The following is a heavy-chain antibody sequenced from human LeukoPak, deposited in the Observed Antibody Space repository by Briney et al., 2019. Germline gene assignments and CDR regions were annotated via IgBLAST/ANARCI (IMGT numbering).Heavy chain of an antibody. J-gene: IGHJ4*02. V-gene: IGHV3-9*01. CDR2: ISWNSGTI. Sequence: GGSLRLSCAASGFTFGDYAMHWVRQAPGKGLEWVSGISWNSGTIGYADSVRGRFTISRDNAKNSLYLQMNSLRAEDTAVYYCARDRGNGYRDYWGQGTLVTVSS. CDR3: ARDRGNGYRDY. D-gene: IGHD5-24*01. CDR1: GFTFGDYA.